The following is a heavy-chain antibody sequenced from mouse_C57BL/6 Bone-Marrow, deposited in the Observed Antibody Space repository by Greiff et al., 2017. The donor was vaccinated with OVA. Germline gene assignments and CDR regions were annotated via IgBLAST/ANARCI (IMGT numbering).Heavy chain of an antibody. D-gene: IGHD1-1*01. Sequence: EVMLVESGGGLVQPKGSLKLSCAASGFTFNTYAMHWVRQAPGKGLEWVARIRSKSSNYATYYADSVKDRFTISRDDSQSMLYLQMNNLKTEDTAMYYCVRETTVVPYWYFDVWGTGTTVTVSS. CDR2: IRSKSSNYAT. CDR1: GFTFNTYA. CDR3: VRETTVVPYWYFDV. J-gene: IGHJ1*03. V-gene: IGHV10-3*01.